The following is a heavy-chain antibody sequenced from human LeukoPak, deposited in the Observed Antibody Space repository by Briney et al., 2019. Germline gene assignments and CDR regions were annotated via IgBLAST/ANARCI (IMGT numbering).Heavy chain of an antibody. D-gene: IGHD6-13*01. CDR2: ISGSGGST. CDR3: AKDEIPRSSGWYDY. J-gene: IGHJ4*02. CDR1: GLSISNDW. Sequence: PGGSLRLSCAASGLSISNDWMSWVRQAPGKGLEWVSAISGSGGSTYYADSVKGRFTISRDNSKNTLYLQMNSLRAEDTAVYYCAKDEIPRSSGWYDYWGQGTLVTVSS. V-gene: IGHV3-23*01.